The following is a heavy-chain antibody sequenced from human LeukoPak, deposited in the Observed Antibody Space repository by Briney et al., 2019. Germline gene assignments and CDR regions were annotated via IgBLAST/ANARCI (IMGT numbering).Heavy chain of an antibody. CDR3: ARSVGSYYGDL. Sequence: AGSLRLSGEASGFXFSTYTMSWVRQAPGKGLDWVASITSSSSLTYYADSVKGRFTISRDNAKNSLYLQMNSLTVEDTAVYYCARSVGSYYGDLWGQGTLVTVSS. CDR2: ITSSSSLT. D-gene: IGHD3-22*01. J-gene: IGHJ5*02. CDR1: GFXFSTYT. V-gene: IGHV3-21*01.